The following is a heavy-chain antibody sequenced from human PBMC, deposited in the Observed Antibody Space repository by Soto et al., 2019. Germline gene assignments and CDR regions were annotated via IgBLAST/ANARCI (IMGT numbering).Heavy chain of an antibody. CDR2: ISAYNGDT. D-gene: IGHD5-18*01. V-gene: IGHV1-18*01. CDR1: GYNFKTFG. CDR3: ARGYTVSDAFDI. Sequence: QVQLEQSGGEMKKPGASVKVSCKASGYNFKTFGVSWVRQGPGQGLEWMGWISAYNGDTKYGWKFQGRVTMTADTSANTAHMELKSLRSDDTAVYYCARGYTVSDAFDIWGQGTLVTVSS. J-gene: IGHJ3*02.